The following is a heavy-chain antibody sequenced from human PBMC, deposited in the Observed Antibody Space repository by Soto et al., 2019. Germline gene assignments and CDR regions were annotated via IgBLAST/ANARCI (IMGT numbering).Heavy chain of an antibody. D-gene: IGHD3-22*01. CDR3: ARGAYDSSGYYSDFDY. CDR2: ISAYNGNT. CDR1: GYTFTSYG. J-gene: IGHJ4*02. Sequence: SVEVSFKASGYTFTSYGISWVRQAPGQGLEWMGWISAYNGNTNYAQKLQGRVTMTTDTSTSTAYMELRSLRSDDTAVYYCARGAYDSSGYYSDFDYWGQGTLVTVSS. V-gene: IGHV1-18*01.